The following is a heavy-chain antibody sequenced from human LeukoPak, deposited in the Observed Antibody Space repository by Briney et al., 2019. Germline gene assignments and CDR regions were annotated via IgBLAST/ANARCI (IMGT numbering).Heavy chain of an antibody. D-gene: IGHD6-19*01. CDR3: ARLRYSSGWYSSGFDY. V-gene: IGHV4-34*01. CDR1: GFTFSSYG. CDR2: INHSGST. Sequence: GSLRLSCAASGFTFSSYGMSWVRQPPGKGLEWIGEINHSGSTNYNPSLKSRVTISVDTSKNQFSLKLSSVTAADMAVYYCARLRYSSGWYSSGFDYWGQGTLVTVSS. J-gene: IGHJ4*02.